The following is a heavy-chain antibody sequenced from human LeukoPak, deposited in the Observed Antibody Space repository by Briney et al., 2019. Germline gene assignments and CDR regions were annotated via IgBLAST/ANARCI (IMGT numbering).Heavy chain of an antibody. Sequence: PSETLSLTCTVSGASITSSSYYWGWIRQPPGKGLEWIGSNYYSGNTYHNPSLKSRVTISVDTSKKQFSLRLSSVTAADTAVYYCARQLLIFDSSAFDFWGQGTLVTVSS. CDR1: GASITSSSYY. V-gene: IGHV4-39*01. CDR2: NYYSGNT. J-gene: IGHJ4*02. CDR3: ARQLLIFDSSAFDF. D-gene: IGHD3-22*01.